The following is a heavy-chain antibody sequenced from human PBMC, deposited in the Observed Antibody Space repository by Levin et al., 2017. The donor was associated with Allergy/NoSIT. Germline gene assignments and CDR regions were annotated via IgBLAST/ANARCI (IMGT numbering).Heavy chain of an antibody. CDR2: TYYRSKWYN. J-gene: IGHJ4*02. Sequence: SQTLSLTCAISGDSVSSNSAAWNWIRQSPSRGLEWLGRTYYRSKWYNDYAASVQSRITINPDTSKNQLSLQLNSVTPEDTAVYYCAREGIPGNYFDYWGQGTLVTVFS. CDR1: GDSVSSNSAA. CDR3: AREGIPGNYFDY. D-gene: IGHD6-13*01. V-gene: IGHV6-1*01.